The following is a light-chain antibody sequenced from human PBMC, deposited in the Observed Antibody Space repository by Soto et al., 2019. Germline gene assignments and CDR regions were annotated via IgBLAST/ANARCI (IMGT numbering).Light chain of an antibody. Sequence: IMLTQSPGTLSLSPGETATLSCRASQIIKTFYFGWYQQKPGQSPRLLIYGVYSRATGTPDRFSGSGSGTDFTLTISRLEPEDSAVYYCQFYGSSLITFGQGTRLE. CDR1: QIIKTFY. CDR3: QFYGSSLIT. J-gene: IGKJ5*01. CDR2: GVY. V-gene: IGKV3-20*01.